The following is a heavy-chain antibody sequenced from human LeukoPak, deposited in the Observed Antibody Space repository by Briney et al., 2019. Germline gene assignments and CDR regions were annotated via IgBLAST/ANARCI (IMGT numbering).Heavy chain of an antibody. Sequence: GGPLRLSCAASGVTFSSYAMHWVRQAPGRGLEWVAVISYDGSNKYYADSVKGRFTISRDNSKNTLYLQMNSLRAEDTAVYYCARALLRYFDNHDYWGQGTLVTVSS. D-gene: IGHD3-9*01. CDR2: ISYDGSNK. V-gene: IGHV3-30*04. CDR3: ARALLRYFDNHDY. CDR1: GVTFSSYA. J-gene: IGHJ4*02.